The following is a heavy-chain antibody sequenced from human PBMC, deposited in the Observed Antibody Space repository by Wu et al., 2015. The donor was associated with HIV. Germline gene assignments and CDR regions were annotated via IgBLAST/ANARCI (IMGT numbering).Heavy chain of an antibody. V-gene: IGHV1-2*02. J-gene: IGHJ3*02. Sequence: QVQLVQSGAEVKKPGASVKVSCKTSGYTFTDYFMHWVRRAPGQGLEWMGWTNVNTGGTNYAPKFQGRVTMTRDTSITTAYMELSRLTSDDTAVYFRARDELFRVDDAFDMWGQGTVVIVSS. CDR3: ARDELFRVDDAFDM. D-gene: IGHD2-15*01. CDR1: GYTFTDYF. CDR2: TNVNTGGT.